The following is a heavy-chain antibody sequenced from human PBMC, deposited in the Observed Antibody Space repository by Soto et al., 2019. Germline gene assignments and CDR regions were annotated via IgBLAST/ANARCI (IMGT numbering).Heavy chain of an antibody. CDR2: ISSSGSTI. V-gene: IGHV3-48*01. CDR1: GFTFGSYS. CDR3: ARDNYGDYLLGY. J-gene: IGHJ4*02. D-gene: IGHD4-17*01. Sequence: EVQLVESGGGLVQPGGSLRLSCAASGFTFGSYSMNWVRQAPGKGLEWVSYISSSGSTIYYVDSVKGRFTISRDNAESSLYLQMNSLRAEDTAVYYCARDNYGDYLLGYWGQGTLVTVSS.